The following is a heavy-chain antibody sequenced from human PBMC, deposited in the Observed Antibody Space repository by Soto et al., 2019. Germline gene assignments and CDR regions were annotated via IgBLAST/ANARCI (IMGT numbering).Heavy chain of an antibody. CDR3: ARWSYLDY. V-gene: IGHV3-23*01. CDR1: VFSFGSYA. CDR2: ISGSDGKT. J-gene: IGHJ4*02. D-gene: IGHD3-3*01. Sequence: TWWSLRLSCAASVFSFGSYALSWFRQAPGKGLEWVSTISGSDGKTFYADSVKGRFSISRDTSQSTLYLQMNSLRADDTAMYYCARWSYLDYWGQGTRVTVSS.